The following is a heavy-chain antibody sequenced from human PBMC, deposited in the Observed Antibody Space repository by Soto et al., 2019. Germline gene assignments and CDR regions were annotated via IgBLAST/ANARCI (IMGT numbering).Heavy chain of an antibody. Sequence: GESLQISCRGSGYRLTSYWIGLGRQMPGKGLEWMGIIYPGDSDTRYSPSFQGQVTISADKSISTAYLQWSSLKASDTAMYYCARHGYSSSWPGQTPYYGMDVWGQGTTVTVSS. CDR1: GYRLTSYW. J-gene: IGHJ6*02. CDR2: IYPGDSDT. D-gene: IGHD6-13*01. CDR3: ARHGYSSSWPGQTPYYGMDV. V-gene: IGHV5-51*01.